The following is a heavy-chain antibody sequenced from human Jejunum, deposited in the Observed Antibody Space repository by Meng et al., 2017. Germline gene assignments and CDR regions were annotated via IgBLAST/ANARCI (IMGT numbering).Heavy chain of an antibody. Sequence: QVKLQQRVAGLLKPSGTRSLTCGVYGGSISDYYWTWIRQAPGKGLEWIGESKDSGSTNYNPSLKSRVTISVDTSKSQFYLRVSSVTAADTAVYYCARGNEYSNYGADFWGQGTLVTVSS. CDR1: GGSISDYY. J-gene: IGHJ4*02. D-gene: IGHD4-11*01. V-gene: IGHV4-34*01. CDR3: ARGNEYSNYGADF. CDR2: SKDSGST.